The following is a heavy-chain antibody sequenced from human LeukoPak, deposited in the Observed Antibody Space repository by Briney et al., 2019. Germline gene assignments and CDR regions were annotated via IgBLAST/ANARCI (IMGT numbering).Heavy chain of an antibody. CDR3: ARDWGVVPAAQTIWFDP. J-gene: IGHJ5*02. Sequence: ASVKVSCKASGYTFTSYAMRWVRQAPGQRLEWMGWINAGNGNTKYSQKFQGRVTITRDTSASTAYMELSSLRSEDTAVYYCARDWGVVPAAQTIWFDPWGQGTLVTVSS. D-gene: IGHD2-2*01. CDR2: INAGNGNT. CDR1: GYTFTSYA. V-gene: IGHV1-3*01.